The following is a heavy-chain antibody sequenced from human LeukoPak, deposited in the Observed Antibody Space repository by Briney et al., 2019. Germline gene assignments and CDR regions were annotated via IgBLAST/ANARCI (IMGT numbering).Heavy chain of an antibody. Sequence: PGGSLRLSCAASGFTVSSNYMSWVRQAPGKGLEWVSVIYSGGSTYYADSVKGRFTISRDNSKNTLYLQMNSLRAEDTAVYYCAREGIVVVVAALWRAFDIWGQGTMVTVSS. V-gene: IGHV3-66*02. CDR2: IYSGGST. CDR1: GFTVSSNY. J-gene: IGHJ3*02. D-gene: IGHD2-15*01. CDR3: AREGIVVVVAALWRAFDI.